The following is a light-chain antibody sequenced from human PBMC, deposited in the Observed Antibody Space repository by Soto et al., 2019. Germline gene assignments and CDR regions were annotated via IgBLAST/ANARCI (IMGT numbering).Light chain of an antibody. CDR1: QSVNIY. V-gene: IGKV3-11*01. J-gene: IGKJ4*01. CDR3: QQRSNWRVT. CDR2: DAS. Sequence: EIVLTQSPSTLSFSPLERSTLSCRASQSVNIYLAWYQQKPGQAPRLLIYDASNRATGIPARFSGSGSGTDFTLTISSLEPEDIAVYYCQQRSNWRVTFGGGTKVDIK.